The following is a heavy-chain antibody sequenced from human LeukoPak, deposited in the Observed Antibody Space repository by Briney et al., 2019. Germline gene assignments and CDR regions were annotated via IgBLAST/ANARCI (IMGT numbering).Heavy chain of an antibody. J-gene: IGHJ6*03. Sequence: PGGSLRLSCTASGFTFGDYAMSWVRQAPGKGLEWVGFIRSRAYGGTTEYAASVKGRFTISRDDSKSITYLQMNSLKTEDTAVYYCTREEQQMDYYYYYMDVWGKGTTVTVSS. CDR2: IRSRAYGGTT. CDR3: TREEQQMDYYYYYMDV. D-gene: IGHD6-13*01. CDR1: GFTFGDYA. V-gene: IGHV3-49*04.